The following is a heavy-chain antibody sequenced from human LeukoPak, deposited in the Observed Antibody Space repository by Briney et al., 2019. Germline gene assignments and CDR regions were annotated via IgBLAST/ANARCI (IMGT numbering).Heavy chain of an antibody. CDR3: ARGPPYYDILTGYYIGAFDI. J-gene: IGHJ3*02. CDR2: FYHSGST. V-gene: IGHV4-59*01. CDR1: GGFNTHYY. D-gene: IGHD3-9*01. Sequence: SETLSLTCSVSGGFNTHYYWSWIRQPPGKGLEWIGYFYHSGSTNYNPSLKSRVTISVDTSKNHFSLKLSSVTAADTAVYYCARGPPYYDILTGYYIGAFDIWGQGTMVTVSS.